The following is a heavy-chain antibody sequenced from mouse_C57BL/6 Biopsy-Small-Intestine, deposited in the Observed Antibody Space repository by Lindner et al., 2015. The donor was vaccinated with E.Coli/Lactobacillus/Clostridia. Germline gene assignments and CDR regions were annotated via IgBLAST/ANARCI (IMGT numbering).Heavy chain of an antibody. V-gene: IGHV1-85*01. D-gene: IGHD1-1*01. J-gene: IGHJ2*01. CDR1: GYTFTSYD. CDR2: IYPRDGST. Sequence: VQLQESGPELVKPGASVKLSCKASGYTFTSYDIHWVKQRPGQGFEWIGWIYPRDGSTKYNEKFKGKATLTVDTSSSTAYMELHSLTSEDSAVYFCAREGYGTSYSYYFDYWGQGTTLTVSS. CDR3: AREGYGTSYSYYFDY.